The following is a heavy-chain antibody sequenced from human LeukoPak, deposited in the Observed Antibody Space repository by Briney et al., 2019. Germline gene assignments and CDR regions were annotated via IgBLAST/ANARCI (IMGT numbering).Heavy chain of an antibody. CDR1: GGTFSSYA. CDR3: ARGGATVLYYYYMDV. Sequence: SVKVSCKASGGTFSSYAISWVRQAPGQGLEWMGGIIPIFGTTKYAQKFQGRVTITADESTSTAYMELSSLRSEDTAVYYCARGGATVLYYYYMDVWGKGATVTVSS. J-gene: IGHJ6*03. V-gene: IGHV1-69*13. D-gene: IGHD1-26*01. CDR2: IIPIFGTT.